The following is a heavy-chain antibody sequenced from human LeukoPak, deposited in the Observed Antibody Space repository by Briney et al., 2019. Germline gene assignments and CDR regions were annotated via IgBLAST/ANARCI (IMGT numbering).Heavy chain of an antibody. CDR1: GDSISGYY. CDR3: ARDKVTSLGY. CDR2: IYYSGTI. V-gene: IGHV4-59*01. Sequence: SSETLSLTCTVSGDSISGYYWSWIRQPPGKGLEWIGYIYYSGTINYNPSLKSRVIISLDTSKNQFSLKLSSVTAADTAVYYCARDKVTSLGYWGQGTLVTVSS. J-gene: IGHJ4*02. D-gene: IGHD2-21*02.